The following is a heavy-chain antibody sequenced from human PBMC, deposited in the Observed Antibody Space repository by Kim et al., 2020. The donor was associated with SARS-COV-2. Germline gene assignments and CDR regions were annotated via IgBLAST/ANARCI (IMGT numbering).Heavy chain of an antibody. CDR1: GGTFSSYA. V-gene: IGHV1-69*13. CDR3: ARDYYDSSGYHDHFDY. D-gene: IGHD3-22*01. CDR2: IIPIFGTA. J-gene: IGHJ4*02. Sequence: SVKVSCKASGGTFSSYAISWVRQAPGQGLEWMGGIIPIFGTANYAQKFQGRVTITADESTSTAYMELSSLRSEDTAVYYCARDYYDSSGYHDHFDYWGQGTLVTVSS.